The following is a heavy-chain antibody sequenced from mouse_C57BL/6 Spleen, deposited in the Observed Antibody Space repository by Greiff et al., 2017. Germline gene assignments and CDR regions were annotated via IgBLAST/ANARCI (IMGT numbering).Heavy chain of an antibody. CDR1: GFSLSTFGMG. Sequence: QVTLKVSGPGILQPSQTLSLTCSFSGFSLSTFGMGVGWIRQPSGKGLEWLAPIWWDDVKYYNPALKSRHTISKDTSKNQVFLKIANVDTADTTTYYCARNYGNPDAMDYWGQGTSVTVSS. CDR2: IWWDDVK. CDR3: ARNYGNPDAMDY. V-gene: IGHV8-8*01. D-gene: IGHD2-1*01. J-gene: IGHJ4*01.